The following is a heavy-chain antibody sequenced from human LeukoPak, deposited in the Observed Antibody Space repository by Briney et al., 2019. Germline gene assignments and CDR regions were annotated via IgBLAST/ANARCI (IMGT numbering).Heavy chain of an antibody. CDR1: GSTVSSNY. J-gene: IGHJ4*02. V-gene: IGHV3-66*01. Sequence: GGSLRLSCAASGSTVSSNYMSWVRQAPGKGLEWVSVIYSGGSTYYADSVKGRFTISRDNSKNTLYLQMNSLRAEDTAVYYCASTHGAAGLAFDYWGQGTLVTVSS. D-gene: IGHD6-13*01. CDR3: ASTHGAAGLAFDY. CDR2: IYSGGST.